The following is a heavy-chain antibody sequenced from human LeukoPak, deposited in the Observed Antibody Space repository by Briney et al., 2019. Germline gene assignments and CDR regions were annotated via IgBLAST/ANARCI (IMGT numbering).Heavy chain of an antibody. J-gene: IGHJ1*01. Sequence: ASVKVSCKASNYTFIRYGISWVRQAPGQGLEWMGWISTYNGNTNYAQKFQGRVTMTTDTSTSTAYMELRSLRSDDTAVYYCARDGGNSGEFQHWGQGTLVTVSS. CDR3: ARDGGNSGEFQH. CDR1: NYTFIRYG. D-gene: IGHD4-23*01. CDR2: ISTYNGNT. V-gene: IGHV1-18*01.